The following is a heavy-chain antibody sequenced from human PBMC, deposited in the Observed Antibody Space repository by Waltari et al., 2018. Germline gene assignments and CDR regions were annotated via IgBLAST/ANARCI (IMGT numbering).Heavy chain of an antibody. Sequence: EGQLVESGGGLVQPGGSLKLTCAASGFTFSSFWIHWVRQVPGQGLVWVSRINSDGSDTSYADSVRGRFTVSRDNAKNMAYLQMNSLRAEDTAIYYCTRDSPSWIWGQGTMVSVSS. CDR2: INSDGSDT. CDR3: TRDSPSWI. CDR1: GFTFSSFW. J-gene: IGHJ3*02. V-gene: IGHV3-74*01.